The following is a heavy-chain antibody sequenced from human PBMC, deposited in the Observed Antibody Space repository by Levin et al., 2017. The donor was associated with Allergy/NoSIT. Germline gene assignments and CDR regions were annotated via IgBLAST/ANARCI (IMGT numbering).Heavy chain of an antibody. CDR3: AKDRGGKVGVIKDPFDY. V-gene: IGHV3-23*01. J-gene: IGHJ4*02. D-gene: IGHD3-10*01. CDR1: GFTFSSYA. Sequence: GGSLRLSCAASGFTFSSYAMSWVRQAPGKGLEWVSAISGSGGSTYYADSVKGRFTISRDNSKNTLYLQMNSLRAEDTAVYYCAKDRGGKVGVIKDPFDYWGQGTLVTVSS. CDR2: ISGSGGST.